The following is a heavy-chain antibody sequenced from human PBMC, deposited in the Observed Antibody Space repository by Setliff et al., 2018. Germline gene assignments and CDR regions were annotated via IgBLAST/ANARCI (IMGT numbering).Heavy chain of an antibody. J-gene: IGHJ6*02. Sequence: ASETLSLTCTVSGGSISSGDYYWSWIRQPPGKCLAWIGYIYYSGSTYYNPSLKSRVTISVDTSKNQFSLKLSSVTAADTAVYYCARGGEGALGIPYYGMDVWGQGTTVTVSS. CDR3: ARGGEGALGIPYYGMDV. CDR1: GGSISSGDYY. V-gene: IGHV4-30-4*08. CDR2: IYYSGST. D-gene: IGHD2-21*01.